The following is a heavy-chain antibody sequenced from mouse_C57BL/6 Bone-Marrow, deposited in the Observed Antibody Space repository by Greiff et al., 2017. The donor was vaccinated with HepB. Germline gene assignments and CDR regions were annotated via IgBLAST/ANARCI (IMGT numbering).Heavy chain of an antibody. D-gene: IGHD2-14*01. J-gene: IGHJ2*01. CDR1: GYTFTSYT. CDR3: ARCWVRDY. Sequence: QVQLQQSGAELARPGASVKMSCKASGYTFTSYTMHWVKQRPGQGLEWIGYINPSSGYTKYNQKFKAKATLTADKSSSTAYMQLSSLTSEDSAVYFFARCWVRDYWGQGTPLTVSS. V-gene: IGHV1-4*01. CDR2: INPSSGYT.